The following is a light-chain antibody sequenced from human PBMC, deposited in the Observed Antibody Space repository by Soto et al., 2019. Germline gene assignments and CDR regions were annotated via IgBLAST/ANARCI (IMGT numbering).Light chain of an antibody. J-gene: IGKJ5*01. CDR1: QDINNY. CDR3: QQSNDLVS. Sequence: DRGTITCQASQDINNYVNWYQQKPGKAPKLLIFDASTLKTGVPSRFSGSGSGTDFSFTISSLQPEDIATYYCQQSNDLVSFGQGTRLEIK. V-gene: IGKV1-33*01. CDR2: DAS.